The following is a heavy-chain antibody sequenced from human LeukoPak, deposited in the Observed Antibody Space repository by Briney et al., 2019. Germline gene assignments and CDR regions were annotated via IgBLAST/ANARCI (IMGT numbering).Heavy chain of an antibody. CDR2: IYYSGRT. J-gene: IGHJ4*02. CDR1: GGSISSHY. Sequence: PSETLSLTCTVSGGSISSHYWNWIRQPPGKGLEWMGYIYYSGRTNYNPSLKSRVTISEDTSKNQFSLKLSSVTAADTAVYYCVRGGSYWVDWGQGTLVTVSS. CDR3: VRGGSYWVD. V-gene: IGHV4-59*11. D-gene: IGHD1-26*01.